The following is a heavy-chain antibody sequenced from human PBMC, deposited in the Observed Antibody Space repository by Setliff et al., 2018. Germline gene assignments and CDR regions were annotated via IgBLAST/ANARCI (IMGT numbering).Heavy chain of an antibody. CDR2: IHPSGST. V-gene: IGHV4-61*02. Sequence: PSETLSLTCTVSGDAISSGSYHWSWIRKPAGKGLEWIGRIHPSGSTNYNPSLKSRVTISVDTSKNQFSLKVSSVTAADTAVYYCARETGSTHNWLDPWGPGTLVTVSS. CDR3: ARETGSTHNWLDP. D-gene: IGHD1-1*01. CDR1: GDAISSGSYH. J-gene: IGHJ5*02.